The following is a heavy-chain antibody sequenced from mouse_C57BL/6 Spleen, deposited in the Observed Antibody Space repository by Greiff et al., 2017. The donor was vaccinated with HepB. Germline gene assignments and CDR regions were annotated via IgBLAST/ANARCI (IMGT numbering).Heavy chain of an antibody. CDR1: GYTFTSYG. CDR2: IYPRSGNT. D-gene: IGHD2-2*01. J-gene: IGHJ1*03. Sequence: QVQLKQSGAELARPGASVKLSCKASGYTFTSYGISWVKQRTGQGLEWIGEIYPRSGNTYYNEKFKGKATLTADKSSSTAYMELRSLTSEDSAVYFCARREGYYGYFGVWGTGATVTVSS. CDR3: ARREGYYGYFGV. V-gene: IGHV1-81*01.